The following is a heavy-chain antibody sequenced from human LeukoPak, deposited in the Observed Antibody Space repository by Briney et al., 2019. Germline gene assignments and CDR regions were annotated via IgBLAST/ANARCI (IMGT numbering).Heavy chain of an antibody. CDR2: INSDGSWT. J-gene: IGHJ4*02. CDR1: GNYW. D-gene: IGHD2/OR15-2a*01. Sequence: GGSLRLSCAASGNYWMHWVRQAPGKGLVWVSDINSDGSWTSYADSVKGRFTISKDNAKNTVYLQMNNLRAEDTAVYYCVSFYETYWGRGTLVTVSS. V-gene: IGHV3-74*01. CDR3: VSFYETY.